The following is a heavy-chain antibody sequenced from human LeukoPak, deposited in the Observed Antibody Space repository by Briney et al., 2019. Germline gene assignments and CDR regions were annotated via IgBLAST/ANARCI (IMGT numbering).Heavy chain of an antibody. Sequence: SETLSLTCTVSGGSISSYYWSWIRQPPGKGLEWIGYIYYSGSTNYNPSLKSRVTISVDTSKNQFSLKLSSVTAADTAVYYCARLAVVTPEDYWGQGTLVTVSS. CDR1: GGSISSYY. CDR3: ARLAVVTPEDY. V-gene: IGHV4-59*08. J-gene: IGHJ4*02. D-gene: IGHD4-23*01. CDR2: IYYSGST.